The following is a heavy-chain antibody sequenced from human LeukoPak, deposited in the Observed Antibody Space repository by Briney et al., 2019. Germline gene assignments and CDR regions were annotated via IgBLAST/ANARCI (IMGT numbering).Heavy chain of an antibody. D-gene: IGHD1-26*01. J-gene: IGHJ4*02. Sequence: AGGSLRLSCAASGFTFSSYWMHWVRQAPGKGLVWVSSISASGVMTYYADSVKGRFTVSRDTSKNSLYLQMSSLTAADTAVYYCAKDRSIGTYYTFDHWGQGTLVTVSS. CDR3: AKDRSIGTYYTFDH. CDR2: ISASGVMT. V-gene: IGHV3-23*01. CDR1: GFTFSSYW.